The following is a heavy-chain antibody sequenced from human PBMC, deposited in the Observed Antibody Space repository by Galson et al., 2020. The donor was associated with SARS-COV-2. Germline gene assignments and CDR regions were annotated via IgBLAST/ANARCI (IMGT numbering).Heavy chain of an antibody. J-gene: IGHJ4*02. CDR3: ARSGGDYGSGSFSY. Sequence: ASVKVSCKTSGYRFTSYGISWVRQAPGQGLEWMGWISAYNGNTNYAQKFQGRVTLTTETSTSTAYMDLRSLRSDDTAVYYCARSGGDYGSGSFSYWGQGTLVTVSS. CDR2: ISAYNGNT. V-gene: IGHV1-18*01. CDR1: GYRFTSYG. D-gene: IGHD3-10*01.